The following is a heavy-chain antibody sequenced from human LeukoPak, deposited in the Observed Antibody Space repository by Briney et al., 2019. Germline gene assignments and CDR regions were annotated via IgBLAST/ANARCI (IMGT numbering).Heavy chain of an antibody. Sequence: SETLSLTCTVSDGPIRSHYWTWIRQSPIKGLEWIGGISNSGSTKYNPSLRSRVTISIDTSRSQFSLRLSSVTAADTAVYYCGRDALVGFLSYYYIDVWGKGITVTVSS. CDR1: DGPIRSHY. CDR2: ISNSGST. V-gene: IGHV4-59*11. CDR3: GRDALVGFLSYYYIDV. D-gene: IGHD3-10*01. J-gene: IGHJ6*03.